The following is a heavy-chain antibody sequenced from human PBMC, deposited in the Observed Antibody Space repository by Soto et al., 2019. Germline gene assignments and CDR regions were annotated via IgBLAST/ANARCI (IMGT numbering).Heavy chain of an antibody. CDR3: AHRREGLGYCTNGVCYGFDY. J-gene: IGHJ4*02. CDR1: GFSLSTSGVG. CDR2: IYWDDDK. Sequence: QITLKESGPTLVKPTQTLTLTCTFSGFSLSTSGVGVGWIRQPPGKALEWLALIYWDDDKRYSPSLKSRLTITKDTSKNQVVLTMTNMDPVDTATYYCAHRREGLGYCTNGVCYGFDYWGQGTLVTVSS. D-gene: IGHD2-8*01. V-gene: IGHV2-5*02.